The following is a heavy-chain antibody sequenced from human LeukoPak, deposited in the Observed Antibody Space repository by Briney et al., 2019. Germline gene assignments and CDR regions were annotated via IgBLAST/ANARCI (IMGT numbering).Heavy chain of an antibody. Sequence: SETLSLTCTVSGGSISSHYWSWIRQPPGKGLEWIGYIYYSGSTKFNPSLKSRVTISVDTSKNQFSLKLSSVTAADTAVYYCARGGGVTYYDSTGYLWCFDYWGQGTLVTVSS. CDR2: IYYSGST. CDR3: ARGGGVTYYDSTGYLWCFDY. CDR1: GGSISSHY. D-gene: IGHD3-22*01. J-gene: IGHJ4*02. V-gene: IGHV4-59*11.